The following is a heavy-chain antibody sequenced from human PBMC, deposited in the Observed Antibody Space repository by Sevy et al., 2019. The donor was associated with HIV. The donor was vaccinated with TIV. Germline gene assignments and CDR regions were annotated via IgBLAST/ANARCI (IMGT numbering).Heavy chain of an antibody. V-gene: IGHV3-23*01. CDR2: IGGSGRYT. CDR3: AKGYCSGGTCPRDYYYGMDV. D-gene: IGHD2-15*01. CDR1: GFTFSTYA. Sequence: GGSLRLSCAPSGFTFSTYAMNWVRQAPGKGLEWVSSIGGSGRYTYYADSVEGRFTISRDNSKNMLYLQMNSLRVADTAVYYCAKGYCSGGTCPRDYYYGMDVWGQGTTVTVSS. J-gene: IGHJ6*02.